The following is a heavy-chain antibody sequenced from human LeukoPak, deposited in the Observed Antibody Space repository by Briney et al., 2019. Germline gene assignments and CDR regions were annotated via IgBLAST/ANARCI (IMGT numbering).Heavy chain of an antibody. CDR1: GYIFSNYW. J-gene: IGHJ4*02. D-gene: IGHD6-13*01. V-gene: IGHV5-51*01. CDR2: IYPGDSDV. Sequence: GESLQISCKGSGYIFSNYWIGWVRQMPGKGLEWMGIIYPGDSDVRYSPSFQGQVTISADKSISTAYLQWSSLQASDTAMYYCARQGYNSTWDRYLAYWGQGTQVTVSS. CDR3: ARQGYNSTWDRYLAY.